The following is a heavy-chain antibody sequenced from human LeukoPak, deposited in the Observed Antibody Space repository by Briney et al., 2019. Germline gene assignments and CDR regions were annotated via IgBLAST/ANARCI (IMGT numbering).Heavy chain of an antibody. CDR1: GYTFTSYY. D-gene: IGHD3-16*01. CDR2: INPSGGST. CDR3: ARDWGSRELDY. J-gene: IGHJ4*02. Sequence: ASVKVSCKASGYTFTSYYMHWVRQAPGQGLEWMGIINPSGGSTSYAQKFQGRVTMARDMSTSTVYMELSSLRSEDTAVYYRARDWGSRELDYWGQGTLVTVSS. V-gene: IGHV1-46*01.